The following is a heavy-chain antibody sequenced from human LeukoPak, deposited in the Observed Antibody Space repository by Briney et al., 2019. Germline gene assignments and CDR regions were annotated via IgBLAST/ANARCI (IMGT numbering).Heavy chain of an antibody. D-gene: IGHD5-18*01. Sequence: PSETLSLTCAVYGGSFSGYYWCWIRQPPGKGLEWIGEINHSGSTNYNPSLKSRVTISVDTSKNQFSLKLSSVTAADTAVYYCARGSLGYSYGPDYWGQGTLVTVSS. CDR1: GGSFSGYY. V-gene: IGHV4-34*01. CDR2: INHSGST. CDR3: ARGSLGYSYGPDY. J-gene: IGHJ4*02.